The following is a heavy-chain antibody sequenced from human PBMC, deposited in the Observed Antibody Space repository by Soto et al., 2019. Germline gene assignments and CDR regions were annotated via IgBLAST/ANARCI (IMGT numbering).Heavy chain of an antibody. V-gene: IGHV3-30-3*01. Sequence: QVQLVESGGGVVQPGRSLRLSCAASGFTFSNYAMHWVRQAPGKGLEWVAVISYDGSNKYYADSVKGRFTISRDNSKNTLHLQMNSLRAEDTAVYYCARRPVTYYFDYWGQGTLVTVSS. CDR2: ISYDGSNK. CDR1: GFTFSNYA. CDR3: ARRPVTYYFDY. D-gene: IGHD4-17*01. J-gene: IGHJ4*02.